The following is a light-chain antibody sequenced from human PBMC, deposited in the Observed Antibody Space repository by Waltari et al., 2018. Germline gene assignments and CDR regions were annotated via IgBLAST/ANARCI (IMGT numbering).Light chain of an antibody. V-gene: IGKV4-1*01. CDR2: WAS. CDR3: QQYYSTPPLT. J-gene: IGKJ4*01. Sequence: DIVMTQSPDSLAVSLVERATIHCKSSQSVLYSATNKNYLAWYQQKPGQPPKLLIYWASTRESGVPDRFSGSGSGTDVTLTISSLQAEDVAVYYCQQYYSTPPLTFGGGTKVEIK. CDR1: QSVLYSATNKNY.